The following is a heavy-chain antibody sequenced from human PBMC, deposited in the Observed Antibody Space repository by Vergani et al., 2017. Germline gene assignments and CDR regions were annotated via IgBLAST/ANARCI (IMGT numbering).Heavy chain of an antibody. CDR1: GGTFSSYA. CDR2: LLPNFGTA. CDR3: ARVVDILTGYDY. J-gene: IGHJ4*02. D-gene: IGHD3-9*01. V-gene: IGHV1-69*01. Sequence: QVQLVQSGAEVKKPGSSVKVSCKASGGTFSSYAISWVRQAPGQGIEWMGGLLPNFGTANYTQKFQGRITITADESTSTAYMELSSLRSEDTDVYYCARVVDILTGYDYWGQGTLVTVSS.